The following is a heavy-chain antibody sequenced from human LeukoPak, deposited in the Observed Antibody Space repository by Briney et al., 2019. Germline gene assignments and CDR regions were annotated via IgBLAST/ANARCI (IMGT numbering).Heavy chain of an antibody. V-gene: IGHV3-21*01. CDR2: ISSSSSYI. CDR3: ARDDYCSGGSCYRMTRRVAGTIDY. J-gene: IGHJ4*02. D-gene: IGHD2-15*01. CDR1: GFTFSSYS. Sequence: GGSLRLSCAASGFTFSSYSMNWVRQAPGKGLEWVSSISSSSSYIYYADSVKGRFTISRDNAKNSLYLQMNSLRAEDTAVYYCARDDYCSGGSCYRMTRRVAGTIDYWGQGTLVTVSS.